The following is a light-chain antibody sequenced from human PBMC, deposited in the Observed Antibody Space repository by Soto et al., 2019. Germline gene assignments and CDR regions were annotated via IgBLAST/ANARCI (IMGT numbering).Light chain of an antibody. Sequence: EIVLTQSPATLSLSPGERATLSCRVSQSVSSYLAWYQQKPGQAPRLLIYDASNRATGIPARFSGRGSGTDFTLTISSLDPEDFAVYYGQQRSNWPPPITFGQGTRLEIK. CDR3: QQRSNWPPPIT. J-gene: IGKJ5*01. CDR2: DAS. CDR1: QSVSSY. V-gene: IGKV3-11*01.